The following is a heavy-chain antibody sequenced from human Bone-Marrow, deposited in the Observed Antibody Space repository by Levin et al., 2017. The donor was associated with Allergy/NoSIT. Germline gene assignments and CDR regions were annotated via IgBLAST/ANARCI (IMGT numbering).Heavy chain of an antibody. V-gene: IGHV3-23*01. CDR1: GYTFSSYA. CDR2: ISGTGGNT. Sequence: GGSLRLSCAASGYTFSSYAMTWVRQAPGKGLEWVSAISGTGGNTYYADSVKGRFTISRDTSKSTLYLQMNSLKDEDTAVYYCAKIEYYDILTGLSAIDYWGQGTLVTVSS. J-gene: IGHJ4*02. CDR3: AKIEYYDILTGLSAIDY. D-gene: IGHD3-9*01.